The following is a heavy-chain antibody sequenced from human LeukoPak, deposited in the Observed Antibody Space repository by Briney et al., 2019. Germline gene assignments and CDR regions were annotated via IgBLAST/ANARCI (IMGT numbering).Heavy chain of an antibody. J-gene: IGHJ3*02. CDR2: IRYDGSNK. V-gene: IGHV3-30*02. Sequence: GGSLRLSCAASGFTFSSYGMHWVRQAPGKGLEWVAFIRYDGSNKYYADSVKGRFTISRDNSKNTLYLQMNSLRAEDTAVYYCAKVPVLRYFDWSTDAFDIWGQGTMVTVSS. CDR3: AKVPVLRYFDWSTDAFDI. D-gene: IGHD3-9*01. CDR1: GFTFSSYG.